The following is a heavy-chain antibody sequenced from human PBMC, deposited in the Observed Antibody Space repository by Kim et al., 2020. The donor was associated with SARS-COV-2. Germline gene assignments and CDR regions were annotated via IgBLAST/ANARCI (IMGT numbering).Heavy chain of an antibody. CDR1: EFTVSSNY. Sequence: GGSLRLSCAASEFTVSSNYMSWVRQAPERGLEWLSIIYPDGNTFYADSVKGRFTIYNDNSKNTLYLQMNSLRAEDTAVYYCAKLPVTIVPGPYYWGQGTLVTVSS. CDR2: IYPDGNT. D-gene: IGHD6-19*01. J-gene: IGHJ4*02. V-gene: IGHV3-53*01. CDR3: AKLPVTIVPGPYY.